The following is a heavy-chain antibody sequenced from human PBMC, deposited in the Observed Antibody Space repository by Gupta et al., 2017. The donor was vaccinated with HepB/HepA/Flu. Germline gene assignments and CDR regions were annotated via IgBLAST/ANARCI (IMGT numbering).Heavy chain of an antibody. D-gene: IGHD6-19*01. CDR2: IFSNDQK. CDR3: ARIDLVVAGIDL. CDR1: GFSLNSGRMG. Sequence: QVTLKESGPVLVRPTETLTLPCTVSGFSLNSGRMGVRWIRQPPGKALEWLAHIFSNDQKSYNMSLESRLTISQDTSRSQVVLTMSNMDPLDTATYYCARIDLVVAGIDLWGQGTLVAVSS. J-gene: IGHJ5*02. V-gene: IGHV2-26*01.